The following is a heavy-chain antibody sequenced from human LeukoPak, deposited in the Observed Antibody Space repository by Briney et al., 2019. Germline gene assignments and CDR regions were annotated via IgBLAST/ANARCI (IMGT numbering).Heavy chain of an antibody. D-gene: IGHD1-1*01. CDR1: GGSSSSYY. Sequence: SETLSLTCTVSGGSSSSYYWSWIRQPPGKGLEWIGYISYSGSTNFNPSLKSRVTISVDTSKNQFSLKLSSVTAADTAVYYCATEGTAGTNLNWFDPWGQGTLVTVSS. J-gene: IGHJ5*02. CDR2: ISYSGST. V-gene: IGHV4-59*01. CDR3: ATEGTAGTNLNWFDP.